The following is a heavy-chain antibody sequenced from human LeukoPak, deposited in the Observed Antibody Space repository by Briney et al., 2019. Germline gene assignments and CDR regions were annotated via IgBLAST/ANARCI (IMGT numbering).Heavy chain of an antibody. J-gene: IGHJ3*02. Sequence: SETLSLTCTVSGGCISSYYGIWIRQPPGKGREGIGYIYCSGSTNYSPSVRSRVTISVDTSENQVSVKVSSVTAADTAVYYCARLRMASRYGGTFDIWGQGTMVTVSS. D-gene: IGHD3-10*01. V-gene: IGHV4-59*08. CDR3: ARLRMASRYGGTFDI. CDR2: IYCSGST. CDR1: GGCISSYY.